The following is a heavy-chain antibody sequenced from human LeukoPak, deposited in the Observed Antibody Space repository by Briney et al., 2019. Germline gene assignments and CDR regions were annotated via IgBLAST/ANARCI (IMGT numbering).Heavy chain of an antibody. V-gene: IGHV4-34*01. CDR1: GGSFSGYY. D-gene: IGHD4/OR15-4a*01. Sequence: SETLSLTCAVYGGSFSGYYWSWIRQPPGKGLEWIGEINHSGSTNYNPSLKSRVTISVDTSKNQFSLKLSSVTAADMAVYYCAKADYGSEFDYWGQGTLVTVSS. CDR3: AKADYGSEFDY. J-gene: IGHJ4*02. CDR2: INHSGST.